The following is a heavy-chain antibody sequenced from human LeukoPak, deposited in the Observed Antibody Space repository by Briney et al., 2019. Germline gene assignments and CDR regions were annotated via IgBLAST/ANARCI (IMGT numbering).Heavy chain of an antibody. J-gene: IGHJ3*02. CDR3: ARLSTVREDAFDI. D-gene: IGHD3-10*01. V-gene: IGHV1-8*01. Sequence: GASVKVSCKASGYTFTSYDINWVRQATGQGLEWMGWMNPNSGNTGYAQKFQGRVTMTRNTSISTAYMELSSLRSEDTAVYYCARLSTVREDAFDIWGQGTMVTVSS. CDR1: GYTFTSYD. CDR2: MNPNSGNT.